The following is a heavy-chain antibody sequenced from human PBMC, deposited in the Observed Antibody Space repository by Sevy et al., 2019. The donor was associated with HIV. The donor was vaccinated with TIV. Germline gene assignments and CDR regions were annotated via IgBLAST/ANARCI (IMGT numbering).Heavy chain of an antibody. CDR3: AKDSDSNRGQQLDYFDY. V-gene: IGHV3-23*01. CDR2: VSGSGGNT. D-gene: IGHD6-13*01. J-gene: IGHJ4*02. Sequence: GGSLRLSCAASGFTFSSYAMNWVRQAPGKGLEWVSGVSGSGGNTYYADSVKGRFTISRDNSKNTLYLQINSLRVDDTAVYYCAKDSDSNRGQQLDYFDYWGQGTLVTVSS. CDR1: GFTFSSYA.